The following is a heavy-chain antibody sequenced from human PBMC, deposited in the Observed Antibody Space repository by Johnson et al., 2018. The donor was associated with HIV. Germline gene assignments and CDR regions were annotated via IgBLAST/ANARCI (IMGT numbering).Heavy chain of an antibody. CDR3: ASYCSGGSGYRRSASDAFDI. CDR1: GFTVSSNY. Sequence: VQLVESGGGLIQPGGSLRLSCAASGFTVSSNYMSWVRQAPGKGLEWVAVISYDGNNKYYADSVRGRFTISRDNSKNTLYLQMNSLRAEDTAVYYCASYCSGGSGYRRSASDAFDIWGQGTMVTVSS. V-gene: IGHV3-30-3*01. J-gene: IGHJ3*02. CDR2: ISYDGNNK. D-gene: IGHD2-15*01.